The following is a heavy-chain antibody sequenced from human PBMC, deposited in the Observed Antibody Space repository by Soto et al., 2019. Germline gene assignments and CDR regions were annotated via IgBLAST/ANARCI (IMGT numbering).Heavy chain of an antibody. CDR2: IKSKTDSGKT. V-gene: IGHV3-15*01. Sequence: GGSLRLSCAASGFTFSNDWMSWVRQAPGKGLEWVGRIKSKTDSGKTDYAAPVKDRFIISRDDSKNTLYRQMNSPKTEDSSGYYGTTEVQWRGSRSFGYWGKGTLVTVSS. CDR1: GFTFSNDW. J-gene: IGHJ4*03. D-gene: IGHD6-19*01. CDR3: TTEVQWRGSRSFGY.